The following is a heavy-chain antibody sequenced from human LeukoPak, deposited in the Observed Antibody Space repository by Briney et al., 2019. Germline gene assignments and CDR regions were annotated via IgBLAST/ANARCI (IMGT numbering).Heavy chain of an antibody. D-gene: IGHD4-23*01. CDR1: GGSISTNSYS. Sequence: SETLSLTCTVSGGSISTNSYSWGWIRQPPGKGLEWIGIIYYSGITYYNPSLKSRVTISVDTSKNQFSLKLSSVTAADTAVYYCARTYGGQGYAYWGQGTLVTVSS. J-gene: IGHJ4*02. CDR2: IYYSGIT. CDR3: ARTYGGQGYAY. V-gene: IGHV4-39*07.